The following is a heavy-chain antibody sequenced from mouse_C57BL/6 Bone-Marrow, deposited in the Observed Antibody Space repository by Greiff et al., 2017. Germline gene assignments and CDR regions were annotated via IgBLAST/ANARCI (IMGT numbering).Heavy chain of an antibody. D-gene: IGHD2-3*01. CDR1: GYTFTDYY. J-gene: IGHJ3*01. CDR2: IFPGSGST. V-gene: IGHV1-75*01. Sequence: VQLQQSGPELVKPGASVKISCKASGYTFTDYYINWVKQRPGQGLEWIGWIFPGSGSTYYNEKFKGKATLTVDNSSSTAYMLLSSLTSEDSAVYFCARSPDCYYFAWFAYWGQGTLVTVSA. CDR3: ARSPDCYYFAWFAY.